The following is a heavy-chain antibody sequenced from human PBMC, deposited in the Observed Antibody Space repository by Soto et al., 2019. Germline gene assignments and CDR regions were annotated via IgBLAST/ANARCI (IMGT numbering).Heavy chain of an antibody. CDR2: ITDTGDST. CDR1: GFTFYTYA. CDR3: AKDTPVVLFLFDY. V-gene: IGHV3-23*01. Sequence: PGGSLRLSCAASGFTFYTYAMSWVRQAPGKGLEWVSGITDTGDSTYYADSVKGRFTISRDNSKSTLYLQMNSLRAEDTAVYYCAKDTPVVLFLFDYWAQGTLVTVSS. J-gene: IGHJ4*02. D-gene: IGHD2-15*01.